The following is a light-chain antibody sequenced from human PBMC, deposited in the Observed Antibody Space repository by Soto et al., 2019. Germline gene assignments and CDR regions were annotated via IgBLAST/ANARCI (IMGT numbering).Light chain of an antibody. Sequence: DIQMTQSPSSLSASVGNRVTITCQASQDIRNYLNWYQQKPGKAPKLLIYDASNLETGVPSRFIGSGSGTDFTFTIRSLQPEDIATDDCQQYDNLLTFGGGTKVDIK. CDR2: DAS. J-gene: IGKJ4*01. CDR3: QQYDNLLT. V-gene: IGKV1-33*01. CDR1: QDIRNY.